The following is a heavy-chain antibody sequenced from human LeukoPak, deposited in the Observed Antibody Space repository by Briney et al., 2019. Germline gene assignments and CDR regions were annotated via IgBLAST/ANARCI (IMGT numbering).Heavy chain of an antibody. V-gene: IGHV3-30*18. Sequence: GGSLRLSCAASAFTFSNYGMHWVRQAPGKGLEWVAVISYDGSNKYYADSVKGRFTISRDNFKNTLDLQMNSLRAEDTAVYSCAKEDDSSGYYSYFDYWGQGTLVTVSS. CDR1: AFTFSNYG. J-gene: IGHJ4*02. D-gene: IGHD3-22*01. CDR2: ISYDGSNK. CDR3: AKEDDSSGYYSYFDY.